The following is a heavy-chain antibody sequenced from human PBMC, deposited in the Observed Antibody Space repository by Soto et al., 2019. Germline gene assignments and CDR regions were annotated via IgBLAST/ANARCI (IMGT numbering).Heavy chain of an antibody. Sequence: LGESLKISCKGSGYTFTNFWIGWVRQMPGKGLEWMAFIYPDDSDIRYSPSFQGQVTISVDKSISTAYLQWSSLKASDSAMYYCTRHGPDIVHDYWGRGTLVTVSS. J-gene: IGHJ4*01. CDR2: IYPDDSDI. V-gene: IGHV5-51*01. D-gene: IGHD2-8*01. CDR3: TRHGPDIVHDY. CDR1: GYTFTNFW.